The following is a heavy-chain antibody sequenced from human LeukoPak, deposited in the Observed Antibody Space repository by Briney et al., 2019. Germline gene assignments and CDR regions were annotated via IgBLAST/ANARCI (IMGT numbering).Heavy chain of an antibody. V-gene: IGHV4-39*01. CDR1: GGSISSSSYY. Sequence: SETLSLTCTVSGGSISSSSYYWGWIRQPPGKGLEWIGSIYYSGSTYYNPSLKSRVTISVDTSKNQFSLKLSSVTAADTAVYYCAGQGSYYDFWSGYYGTIHFDYWGQGTLVTVSS. D-gene: IGHD3-3*01. J-gene: IGHJ4*02. CDR3: AGQGSYYDFWSGYYGTIHFDY. CDR2: IYYSGST.